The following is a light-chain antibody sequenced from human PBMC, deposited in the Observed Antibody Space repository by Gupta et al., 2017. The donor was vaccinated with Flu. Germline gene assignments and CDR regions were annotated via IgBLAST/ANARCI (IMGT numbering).Light chain of an antibody. Sequence: NCKSSQSVLYSSNNKNYLAWYQHKPGQPPRLLIYWASTRESGVPDRLSGSGSGTDFALTISSLQAEDVAVYYCHQYTTTPWTFGQGTKVEIK. V-gene: IGKV4-1*01. CDR1: QSVLYSSNNKNY. CDR3: HQYTTTPWT. J-gene: IGKJ1*01. CDR2: WAS.